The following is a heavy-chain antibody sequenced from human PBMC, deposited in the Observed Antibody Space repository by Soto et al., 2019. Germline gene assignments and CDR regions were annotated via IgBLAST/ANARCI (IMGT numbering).Heavy chain of an antibody. CDR3: AKEGGLSGSYYISSSYYFDY. CDR1: GFTFSSYG. V-gene: IGHV3-30*18. J-gene: IGHJ4*02. D-gene: IGHD1-26*01. Sequence: QVQLVESGGGVVQPGRSLRLSCAASGFTFSSYGRHWVRQAPGKGLEWVAIISYDGSNTYYADSVKGRFTISRDNSKNTLYLQMNSLRAEDTSVYYCAKEGGLSGSYYISSSYYFDYWGQGTLVTVSS. CDR2: ISYDGSNT.